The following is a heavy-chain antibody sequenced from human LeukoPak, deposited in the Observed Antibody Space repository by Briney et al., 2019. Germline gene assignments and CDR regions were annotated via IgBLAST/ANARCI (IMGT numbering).Heavy chain of an antibody. V-gene: IGHV3-23*01. CDR2: ISGSGGTT. Sequence: PGRSLRLSCTTSGVTFSDYAMSWVRQAPGKGLEWVSAISGSGGTTYYADSVKGRFTISRDNSKNTLYLQMNSLRAEDTAVYYCAKGPLPRITGTAPFDYWGQGTLVTVSS. D-gene: IGHD1-7*01. CDR3: AKGPLPRITGTAPFDY. J-gene: IGHJ4*02. CDR1: GVTFSDYA.